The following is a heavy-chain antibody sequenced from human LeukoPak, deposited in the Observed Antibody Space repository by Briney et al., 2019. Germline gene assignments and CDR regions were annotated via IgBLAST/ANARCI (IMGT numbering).Heavy chain of an antibody. D-gene: IGHD3-22*01. Sequence: PGGSLRLSCAASGFTFSSYGMHWVRQAPGKGLEWVAVISYDGSNKYYADSVKGRFIISRDNSKNTLYLQMNSLRAEDTAVYYCATGDSSGYYPYYYYGMDVWGQGTTVTVSS. V-gene: IGHV3-30*03. CDR2: ISYDGSNK. CDR3: ATGDSSGYYPYYYYGMDV. CDR1: GFTFSSYG. J-gene: IGHJ6*02.